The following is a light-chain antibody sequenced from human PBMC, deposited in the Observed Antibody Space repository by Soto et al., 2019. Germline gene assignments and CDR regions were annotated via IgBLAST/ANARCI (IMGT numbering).Light chain of an antibody. CDR3: AAWDDSLNGRV. CDR1: SSNIGINT. V-gene: IGLV1-44*01. CDR2: SNN. J-gene: IGLJ1*01. Sequence: QSVLTQPPSASGTPGQRVTISCSGGSSNIGINTVNWYQQLPGTAPKVLINSNNQRPSGVPDRFSGSKSGTSASLAISGLQSEDEADYYCAAWDDSLNGRVFGTGTKVTVL.